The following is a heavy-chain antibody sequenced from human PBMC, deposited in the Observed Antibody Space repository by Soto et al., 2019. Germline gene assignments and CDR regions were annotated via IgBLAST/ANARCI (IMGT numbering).Heavy chain of an antibody. D-gene: IGHD1-26*01. CDR1: GFTFSSYG. Sequence: PWGSLRLSCAASGFTFSSYGMHWARQAPGKGLEWVAVIWYHGNSMYYADSVKGRFPISRDHSKNTLYLQMNNLRAEVFAVEDGARYIRGHCDYWGQGTLVTVS. V-gene: IGHV3-33*01. CDR2: IWYHGNSM. J-gene: IGHJ4*02. CDR3: ARYIRGHCDY.